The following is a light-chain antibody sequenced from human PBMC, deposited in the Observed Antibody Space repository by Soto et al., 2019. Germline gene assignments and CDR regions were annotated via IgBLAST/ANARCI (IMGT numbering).Light chain of an antibody. J-gene: IGLJ3*02. CDR3: ASYTSNTKWL. V-gene: IGLV2-14*01. CDR1: SSDVADYKY. Sequence: QSALTQPASVSGSPGQSITISCTGTSSDVADYKYVSWYQHHPDKAPKLIIYEVTNRPSGISNRFSGSKSDNTASLTISGLQAEDEADYYCASYTSNTKWLFSGGTKLTVL. CDR2: EVT.